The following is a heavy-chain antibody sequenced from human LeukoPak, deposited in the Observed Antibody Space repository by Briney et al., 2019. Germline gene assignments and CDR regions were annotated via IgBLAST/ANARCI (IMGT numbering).Heavy chain of an antibody. V-gene: IGHV4-59*01. D-gene: IGHD3-9*01. CDR3: ARVSYDILAYYYYMDV. J-gene: IGHJ6*03. CDR1: GFTFSSYW. CDR2: IYYSGST. Sequence: GSLRLSCAASGFTFSSYWMSWVRQAPGKGLEWIGYIYYSGSTNYNPSLKSRLTISVDTSKNQFSLKLSSVTAADTAVYYCARVSYDILAYYYYMDVWGKGTTVTISS.